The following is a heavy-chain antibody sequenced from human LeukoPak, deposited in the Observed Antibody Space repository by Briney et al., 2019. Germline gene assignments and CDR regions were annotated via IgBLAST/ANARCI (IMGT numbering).Heavy chain of an antibody. CDR2: IYYSGST. Sequence: SQTLSLTCTVSGGSISSGDYYWSWIRQPPGTGLEWIGYIYYSGSTYYNPSLKSRVTISVDTSKNQFSLKLSPVTAADTAVYYCARRPDCSSTSCYSFWFDPWGQGTLVTVSS. V-gene: IGHV4-30-4*08. D-gene: IGHD2-2*02. CDR3: ARRPDCSSTSCYSFWFDP. J-gene: IGHJ5*02. CDR1: GGSISSGDYY.